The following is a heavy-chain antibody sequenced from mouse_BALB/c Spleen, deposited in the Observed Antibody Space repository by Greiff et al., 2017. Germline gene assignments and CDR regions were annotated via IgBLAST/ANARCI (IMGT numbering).Heavy chain of an antibody. Sequence: EVNVVESGGGLVQPGGSLKLSCAASGFTFSSYGMSWVRQTPDKRLELVATINSNGGSTYYPDSVKGRFTISRDNAKNTLYLQMSSLKSEDTAMYYCARDGNYPFAYWGQGTLVTVSA. CDR2: INSNGGST. D-gene: IGHD2-1*01. J-gene: IGHJ3*01. CDR3: ARDGNYPFAY. V-gene: IGHV5-6-3*01. CDR1: GFTFSSYG.